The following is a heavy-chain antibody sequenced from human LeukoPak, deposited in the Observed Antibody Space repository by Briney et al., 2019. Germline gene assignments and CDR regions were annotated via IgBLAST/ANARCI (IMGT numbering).Heavy chain of an antibody. D-gene: IGHD5-18*01. CDR3: ARYSYGIEDFDY. CDR1: GFTFRDYY. V-gene: IGHV3-11*04. J-gene: IGHJ4*02. Sequence: PGGSLRLSCAASGFTFRDYYMSWFRQVPGKGLEWVSYISNSDSNIRYAESLKGRFTISRDNAKNSLYLQMNSLRAEDTAVYYCARYSYGIEDFDYWGQGTLVTVSS. CDR2: ISNSDSNI.